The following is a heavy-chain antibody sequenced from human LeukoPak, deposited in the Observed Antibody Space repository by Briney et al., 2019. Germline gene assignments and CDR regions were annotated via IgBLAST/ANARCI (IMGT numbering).Heavy chain of an antibody. J-gene: IGHJ4*02. CDR3: ARDRGFGDYLDY. CDR1: TLTLSTLG. Sequence: GASLTLARAPSTLTLSTLGMSWARHPPGKGLEWVSSISSSGGSTNYADSVKGRFTISRDNSKNTLYLQMNSLRAEDTAVYYCARDRGFGDYLDYWGQGTLVTVSS. CDR2: ISSSGGST. D-gene: IGHD3-10*01. V-gene: IGHV3-23*01.